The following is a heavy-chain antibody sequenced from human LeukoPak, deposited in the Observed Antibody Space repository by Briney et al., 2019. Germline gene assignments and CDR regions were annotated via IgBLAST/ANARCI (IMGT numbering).Heavy chain of an antibody. CDR2: ITRSSYI. V-gene: IGHV3-21*01. CDR3: ARDPYSGAYYEGYYYYYMDV. Sequence: GGSLRLSCVASGFTFSSYSMNWVRQAPGKGLEWVSSITRSSYIYYADSVKGRFTISRDNAKNSLYLQMNSLRAEDTAVYYCARDPYSGAYYEGYYYYYMDVWGKGTTVTVSS. J-gene: IGHJ6*03. CDR1: GFTFSSYS. D-gene: IGHD1-26*01.